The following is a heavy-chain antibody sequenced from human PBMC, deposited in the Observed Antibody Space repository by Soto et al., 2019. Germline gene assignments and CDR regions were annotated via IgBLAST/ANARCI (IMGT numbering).Heavy chain of an antibody. J-gene: IGHJ5*02. Sequence: PSETLSLTCTVSGVSINSGDYYWSWIRQPPGKGLEWIGYIYYSGSTYYNPSLKSRATLSLDTSKNQFSLRLTSVTAADTAVFYCARCPPDRFDPRGQGPLGTVSS. CDR3: ARCPPDRFDP. V-gene: IGHV4-30-4*01. CDR2: IYYSGST. CDR1: GVSINSGDYY.